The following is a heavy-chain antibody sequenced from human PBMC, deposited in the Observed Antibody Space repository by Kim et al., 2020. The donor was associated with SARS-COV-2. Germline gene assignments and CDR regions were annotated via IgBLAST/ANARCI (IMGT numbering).Heavy chain of an antibody. CDR2: ISANGANT. CDR1: GFNFKIYA. V-gene: IGHV3-23*01. CDR3: VWGLYTSNAVNGLMDV. Sequence: GGSLRLSCVASGFNFKIYAMTWVRRAPGKGLNWVSAISANGANTYYADSVKGRFTMSRDNSRDTLHLQMNGLRVEDTAVYCGVWGLYTSNAVNGLMDVWG. J-gene: IGHJ6*01. D-gene: IGHD6-13*01.